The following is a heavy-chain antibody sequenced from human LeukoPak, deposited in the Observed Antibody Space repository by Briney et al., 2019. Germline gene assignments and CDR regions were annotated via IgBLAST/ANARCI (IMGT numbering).Heavy chain of an antibody. CDR1: GGSFRGYY. CDR3: ARGRWGYVYYYYYMDV. D-gene: IGHD3-16*01. Sequence: TSETLSLTCAVYGGSFRGYYWSWIRQPPGKGLEWIGEINHSGSTNYNPSLKSRVTISVDTSKNQFSLKLSSVTAADTAVYYCARGRWGYVYYYYYMDVWGKGTTVTVSS. CDR2: INHSGST. V-gene: IGHV4-34*01. J-gene: IGHJ6*03.